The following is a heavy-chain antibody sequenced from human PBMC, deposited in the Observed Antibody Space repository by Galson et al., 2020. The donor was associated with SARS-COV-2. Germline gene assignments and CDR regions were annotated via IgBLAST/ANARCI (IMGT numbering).Heavy chain of an antibody. D-gene: IGHD1-26*01. Sequence: ASVQVPCNASGYTFTSYGISWVRQAPGQGLEWMGWISDYNGNTNYAQKLQGRVTMTTDTSTSTAYMELRSLRSDDTAVYYCARDSQWELLDYWGQVTLVTVSS. J-gene: IGHJ4*02. V-gene: IGHV1-18*04. CDR2: ISDYNGNT. CDR3: ARDSQWELLDY. CDR1: GYTFTSYG.